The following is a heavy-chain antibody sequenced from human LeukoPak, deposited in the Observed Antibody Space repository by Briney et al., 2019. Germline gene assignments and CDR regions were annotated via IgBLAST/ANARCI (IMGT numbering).Heavy chain of an antibody. CDR3: ARKVPSAQSDF. Sequence: PGGSLRLSCAVSGFTFSSYSTNSGRQAPGKGLEWVSAISGNSVWIYYAESVRGRFTISRDTAKNSLYLQMDSLRTDDTAVYYCARKVPSAQSDFWGQGTLVTVSS. CDR1: GFTFSSYS. CDR2: ISGNSVWI. V-gene: IGHV3-21*01. J-gene: IGHJ4*02.